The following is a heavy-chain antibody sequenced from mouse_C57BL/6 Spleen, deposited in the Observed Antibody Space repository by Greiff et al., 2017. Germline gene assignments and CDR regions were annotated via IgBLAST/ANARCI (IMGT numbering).Heavy chain of an antibody. V-gene: IGHV1-69*01. D-gene: IGHD6-1*01. Sequence: QVQLKQPGAELVMPGASVKLSCKASGYTFTSYWMHWVKPRPGQGLEWIGEIDPSDSYTNYNQKFKGKSTLTVDKSSSTAYMQLSSLTSETSAVYYCARSLPQGAMDYWGQGTSVTVSS. CDR2: IDPSDSYT. CDR1: GYTFTSYW. J-gene: IGHJ4*01. CDR3: ARSLPQGAMDY.